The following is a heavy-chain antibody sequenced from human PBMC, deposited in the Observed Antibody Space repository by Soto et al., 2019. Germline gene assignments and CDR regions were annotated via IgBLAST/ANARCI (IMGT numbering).Heavy chain of an antibody. J-gene: IGHJ4*02. V-gene: IGHV1-3*01. CDR1: GYAFTSYG. CDR2: INPGNGNT. CDR3: ARGGYLDSSNYLAY. Sequence: ASVKVSCKASGYAFTSYGINWARQAPGRGLEWMGWINPGNGNTKYSQQFQGRVIIDRDTSASTAYMELSSLRSEDTAVYYCARGGYLDSSNYLAYLGLGTLVTVSS. D-gene: IGHD3-22*01.